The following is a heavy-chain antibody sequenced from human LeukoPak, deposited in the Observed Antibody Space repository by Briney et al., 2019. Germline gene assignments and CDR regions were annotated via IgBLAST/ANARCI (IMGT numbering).Heavy chain of an antibody. V-gene: IGHV4-39*02. Sequence: SETLSLTCTVSGDSIRSSEYYWGWIRQPPGKGLERIGNIYYSGNTYYNPSLKSRVTISVDTSNNQFSLKLSSVTAADTAVYYCAREVTTPKNWFDPWGQGTLVTVSS. CDR3: AREVTTPKNWFDP. J-gene: IGHJ5*02. CDR1: GDSIRSSEYY. D-gene: IGHD1-1*01. CDR2: IYYSGNT.